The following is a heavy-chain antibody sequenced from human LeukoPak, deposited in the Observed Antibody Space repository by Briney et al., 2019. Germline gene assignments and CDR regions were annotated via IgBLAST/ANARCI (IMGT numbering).Heavy chain of an antibody. CDR3: VKDYYDSSGYYGDAFDI. Sequence: HPGGSLRLSCSASGFTFSSYVMYWVRQAPGKGLEYVSTISSNGGSTYYADSVKGRFTISRDNSKNTLNLQMSSLRAEDTAVYYCVKDYYDSSGYYGDAFDIWGQGTMVTVSS. CDR1: GFTFSSYV. J-gene: IGHJ3*02. D-gene: IGHD3-22*01. CDR2: ISSNGGST. V-gene: IGHV3-64D*09.